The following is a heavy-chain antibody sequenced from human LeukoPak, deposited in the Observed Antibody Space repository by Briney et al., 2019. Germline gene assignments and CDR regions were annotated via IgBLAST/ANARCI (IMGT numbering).Heavy chain of an antibody. J-gene: IGHJ6*03. D-gene: IGHD3-16*02. CDR1: GYSISSGYY. CDR2: IYHSGST. CDR3: ARSQGGYLGYYYYYMDV. V-gene: IGHV4-38-2*02. Sequence: SETLSLTCTVSGYSISSGYYWGWIRQPPGKGLEWIGSIYHSGSTYYNPSLKSRVTISVDTSKNQFSLKLCSVTAADTAVHYCARSQGGYLGYYYYYMDVWGKGTTVTVSS.